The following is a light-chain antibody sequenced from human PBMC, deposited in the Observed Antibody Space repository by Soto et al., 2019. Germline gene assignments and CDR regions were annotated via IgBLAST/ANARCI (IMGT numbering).Light chain of an antibody. CDR1: QSVGSD. J-gene: IGKJ5*01. Sequence: EIVLTQSPATLSLSPGERATLSCMASQSVGSDLAWYQQKPGQAPRLVIYDIFTRATGIPARFSGSGSGTEFTLTISSLQSEDFEVYYCQQYNNWPITFGQGTRLEIK. CDR2: DIF. V-gene: IGKV3-15*01. CDR3: QQYNNWPIT.